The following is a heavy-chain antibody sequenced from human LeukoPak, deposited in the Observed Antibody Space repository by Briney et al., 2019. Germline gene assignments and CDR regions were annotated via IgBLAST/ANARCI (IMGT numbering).Heavy chain of an antibody. V-gene: IGHV1-2*04. Sequence: GASVKVSCKASGYTFTGYYMHWVRQAPGQGLEWMGWINPNSGGTNYAQKFQGWVTMTRDTSISTAYMELSRLRSDDTAVYYCARSLAVRGVIHFNYWGQGTLVTVSS. D-gene: IGHD3-10*01. CDR3: ARSLAVRGVIHFNY. J-gene: IGHJ4*02. CDR2: INPNSGGT. CDR1: GYTFTGYY.